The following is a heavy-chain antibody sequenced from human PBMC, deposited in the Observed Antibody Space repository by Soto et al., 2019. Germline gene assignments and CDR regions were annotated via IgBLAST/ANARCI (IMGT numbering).Heavy chain of an antibody. CDR3: AKGPGVQTATYLYYFDF. Sequence: EVQLLESGGGLVQPGGSLRLSCAASGFTFSSYAMSWVRQAPGEGLEWVSAISGSGGSTYYADSVKGRFTISRDNSKNTLYLQMNSLRAEDTAVYYCAKGPGVQTATYLYYFDFWGQGTLVTVSS. V-gene: IGHV3-23*01. CDR2: ISGSGGST. D-gene: IGHD2-21*02. J-gene: IGHJ4*02. CDR1: GFTFSSYA.